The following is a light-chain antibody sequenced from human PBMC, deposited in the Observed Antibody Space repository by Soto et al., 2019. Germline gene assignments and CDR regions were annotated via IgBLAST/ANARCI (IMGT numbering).Light chain of an antibody. V-gene: IGLV1-44*01. CDR1: SSNIGSNS. CDR2: SSN. Sequence: SVLTQPDSASGIPGRGVTISYYGSSSNIGSNSVHWFQQVPGTAPKPLIYSSNQRPSGVPERFSGSKSGTSASLAISGLQSEDEADYYCAAWDDSLNGHIFGTGTKVTVL. CDR3: AAWDDSLNGHI. J-gene: IGLJ1*01.